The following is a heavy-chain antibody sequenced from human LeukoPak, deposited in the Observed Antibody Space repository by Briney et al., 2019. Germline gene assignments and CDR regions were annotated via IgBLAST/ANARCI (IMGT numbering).Heavy chain of an antibody. CDR1: GFTASSNY. V-gene: IGHV3-66*01. Sequence: GGSLRLSCAASGFTASSNYMSWVRQAPGKGLEWVSVIYSGGSTYYADSVKGRFTISRDNSKNTLYLQMNSLRAEDTAVYYCARDASKYSSSWYYYGMDVWGQGTTVTVSS. CDR3: ARDASKYSSSWYYYGMDV. D-gene: IGHD6-13*01. CDR2: IYSGGST. J-gene: IGHJ6*02.